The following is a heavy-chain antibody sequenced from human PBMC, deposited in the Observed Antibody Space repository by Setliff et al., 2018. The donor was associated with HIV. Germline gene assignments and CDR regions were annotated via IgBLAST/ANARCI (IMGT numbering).Heavy chain of an antibody. CDR1: GYTFNSYG. CDR3: ARGVSQAYTYGSGAYYYFDF. J-gene: IGHJ4*02. V-gene: IGHV1-18*01. CDR2: IATYNGNT. D-gene: IGHD6-19*01. Sequence: ASVKVSCKASGYTFNSYGISWVRQAPGQGPERVGWIATYNGNTNYAQRLQGRVTLTTDTSTSTAYMELRSPRFDDTAVYFCARGVSQAYTYGSGAYYYFDFWGLGTLVTVSS.